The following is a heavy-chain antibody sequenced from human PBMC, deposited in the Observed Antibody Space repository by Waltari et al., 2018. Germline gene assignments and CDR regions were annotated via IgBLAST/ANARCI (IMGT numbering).Heavy chain of an antibody. CDR1: GCTLRSHG. D-gene: IGHD3-3*01. V-gene: IGHV3-33*01. J-gene: IGHJ4*02. Sequence: QVQLVGSGGGVVQPGRSLRLSCAASGCTLRSHGMPWVRPAPGTGLEWVAVIGYYGSKKYYADSVKGRFTISRDNSKNTLYLQMNSLRAEDTAVYYCARGLHDFWSGYYGYWGQGTLVTVSS. CDR2: IGYYGSKK. CDR3: ARGLHDFWSGYYGY.